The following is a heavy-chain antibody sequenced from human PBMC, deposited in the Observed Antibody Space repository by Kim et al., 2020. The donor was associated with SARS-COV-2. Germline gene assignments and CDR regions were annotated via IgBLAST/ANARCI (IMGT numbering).Heavy chain of an antibody. J-gene: IGHJ4*02. Sequence: RFTISRDNSKNTLYLQMSSRGAEDTAVYYCVKHYTVGYSGYDREYYFDYWGQGTLVTVSS. V-gene: IGHV3-64D*06. D-gene: IGHD5-12*01. CDR3: VKHYTVGYSGYDREYYFDY.